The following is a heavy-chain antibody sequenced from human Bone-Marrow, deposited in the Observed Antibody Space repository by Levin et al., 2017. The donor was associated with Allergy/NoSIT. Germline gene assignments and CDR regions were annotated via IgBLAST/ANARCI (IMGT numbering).Heavy chain of an antibody. J-gene: IGHJ5*02. V-gene: IGHV1-2*02. CDR1: GYTFTGYY. D-gene: IGHD4-11*01. CDR2: INPNSGGT. Sequence: GESLKISCKASGYTFTGYYMHWVRQAPGQGLEWMGWINPNSGGTNYAQKFQGRVTMTRDTSISTAYMELSRLRSDDTAVYYCAREPTPVHSKGEWFDPWGQGTLVTVSS. CDR3: AREPTPVHSKGEWFDP.